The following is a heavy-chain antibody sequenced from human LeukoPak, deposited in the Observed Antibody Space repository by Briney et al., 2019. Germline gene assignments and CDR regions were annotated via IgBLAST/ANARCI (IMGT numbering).Heavy chain of an antibody. V-gene: IGHV1-69*01. D-gene: IGHD6-19*01. J-gene: IGHJ4*02. CDR2: IIPIFGTA. CDR3: ARGGITQWLVPVYFDY. Sequence: KISCEVYGYSFTTYWLGWVRQMPGKGLEWMGGIIPIFGTANYAQKFQGRVTITADESTSTAYMELSSLRSEDTAVYYCARGGITQWLVPVYFDYWGQGTLVTVSS. CDR1: GYSFTTYW.